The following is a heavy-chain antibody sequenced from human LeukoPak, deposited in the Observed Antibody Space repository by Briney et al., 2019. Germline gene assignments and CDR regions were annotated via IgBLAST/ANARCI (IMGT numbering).Heavy chain of an antibody. CDR2: INSDGRST. D-gene: IGHD3-10*01. J-gene: IGHJ4*02. CDR1: GFTFSIYY. CDR3: PRENGFGSGSYYL. V-gene: IGHV3-74*01. Sequence: GRTLSLSCAASGFTFSIYYMHGVPQAPGKGLVWVSRINSDGRSTSSTDSTRGRFLISRENPKNTLYLQMTRLTAQARSWFERPRENGFGSGSYYLWGQGTLVIVSS.